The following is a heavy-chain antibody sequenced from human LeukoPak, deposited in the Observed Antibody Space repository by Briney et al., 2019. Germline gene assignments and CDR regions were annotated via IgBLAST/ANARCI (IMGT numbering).Heavy chain of an antibody. V-gene: IGHV3-23*01. Sequence: GGSLRLSCAASGFTFNSYVMSWVRQAPGKGLEWVSTISIGGGTTYYADSVKGRFTISRDSSQNTADLQMHSLRAEDTAVYYCAKDLYDSSGYADYWGQGTLVTVSS. J-gene: IGHJ4*02. CDR1: GFTFNSYV. D-gene: IGHD3-22*01. CDR2: ISIGGGTT. CDR3: AKDLYDSSGYADY.